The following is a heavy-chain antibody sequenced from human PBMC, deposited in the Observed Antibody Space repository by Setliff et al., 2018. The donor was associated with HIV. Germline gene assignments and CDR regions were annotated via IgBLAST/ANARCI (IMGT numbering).Heavy chain of an antibody. D-gene: IGHD3-22*01. V-gene: IGHV3-30*09. J-gene: IGHJ3*02. CDR3: AREPTYYYDSSGPYDAFDI. CDR2: ISYDGNIK. Sequence: PGGSLRLSCAASGFIFSNYAMHWVRQAPGKGLEWVAVISYDGNIKYYADSVKGRFAISRDNSKNTLFLQMNSVRAEDTALYYCAREPTYYYDSSGPYDAFDIRGQGTTVTVSS. CDR1: GFIFSNYA.